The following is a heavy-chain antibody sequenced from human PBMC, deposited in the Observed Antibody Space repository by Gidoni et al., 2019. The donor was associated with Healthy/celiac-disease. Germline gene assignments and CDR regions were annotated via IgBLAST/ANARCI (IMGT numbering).Heavy chain of an antibody. V-gene: IGHV3-33*01. CDR2: IWYDGSNK. Sequence: QVQLVESGGGVVQPGRSLRLSCAASGFTFSSYGMHWVRQAPGKGLEWVAVIWYDGSNKYYADSVKGRFTISRDNSKNTLYLQMNSLRAEDTAVYYCARDISGSYYYAYWGQGTLVTVSS. CDR3: ARDISGSYYYAY. D-gene: IGHD1-26*01. CDR1: GFTFSSYG. J-gene: IGHJ4*02.